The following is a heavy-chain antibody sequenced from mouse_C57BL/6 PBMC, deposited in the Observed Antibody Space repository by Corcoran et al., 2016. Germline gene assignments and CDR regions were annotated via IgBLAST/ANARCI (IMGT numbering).Heavy chain of an antibody. Sequence: EVQLQQSGPELVKPGASVKISCEASGYTFTDYYMNWVKQSHGKSLEWIGDINPNNGGTSYNQKFKGKATLTVDKSSSTAYMELRSLTSEDSAVYYCAREGYYGSSPWFAYWGQGTLVTVSA. CDR3: AREGYYGSSPWFAY. CDR2: INPNNGGT. V-gene: IGHV1-26*01. CDR1: GYTFTDYY. J-gene: IGHJ3*01. D-gene: IGHD1-1*01.